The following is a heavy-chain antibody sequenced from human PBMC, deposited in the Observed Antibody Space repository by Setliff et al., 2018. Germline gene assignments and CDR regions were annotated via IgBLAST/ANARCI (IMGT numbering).Heavy chain of an antibody. CDR3: ARGGDYCGGECYIPPPDSY. J-gene: IGHJ4*02. CDR2: INGDGTNT. V-gene: IGHV3-74*01. D-gene: IGHD2-21*01. Sequence: GGSLRLSCAASGFTFSTYWMHWVRQAPGKGLVWVSRINGDGTNTNYADSVKGRFTISRDISKNTLYLQMNSLRPEDTAVYYCARGGDYCGGECYIPPPDSYWGQGTLVTVSS. CDR1: GFTFSTYW.